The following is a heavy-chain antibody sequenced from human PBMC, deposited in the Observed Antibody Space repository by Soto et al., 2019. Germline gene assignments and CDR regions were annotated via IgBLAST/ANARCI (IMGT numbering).Heavy chain of an antibody. V-gene: IGHV3-11*06. CDR1: GFTFSDYH. CDR3: ARRYRVSRLGLDAFDI. CDR2: ISSNTNFT. D-gene: IGHD5-12*01. J-gene: IGHJ3*02. Sequence: VQLVESGGDLVKPGGSLRLSCAASGFTFSDYHMTWIRQAPGKGLEWIAYISSNTNFTNYADSMKGRFTIGRDNAKNSLYLQMNSLRAEDTAVYYCARRYRVSRLGLDAFDIWGQGTVVTVSS.